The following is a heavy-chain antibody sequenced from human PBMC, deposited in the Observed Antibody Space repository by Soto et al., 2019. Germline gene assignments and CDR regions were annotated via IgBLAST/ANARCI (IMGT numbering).Heavy chain of an antibody. J-gene: IGHJ6*02. CDR1: GYTFTSYG. Sequence: GASVKVSCKASGYTFTSYGISWVRQAPGQGLEWMGWISAYNGNTNYAQKLQGRVTMTTDTSTSTAYMELRSLRSDDTAAYYCARDRGDFWSGYYQGGDYYYGMDVWGQGTTVTVS. CDR2: ISAYNGNT. D-gene: IGHD3-3*01. V-gene: IGHV1-18*01. CDR3: ARDRGDFWSGYYQGGDYYYGMDV.